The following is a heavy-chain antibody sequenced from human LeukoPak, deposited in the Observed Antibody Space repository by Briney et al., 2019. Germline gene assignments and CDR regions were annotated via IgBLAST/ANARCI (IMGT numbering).Heavy chain of an antibody. V-gene: IGHV4-39*01. D-gene: IGHD2-2*01. CDR1: GGSISSSSYY. Sequence: PSETLSLTCTVSGGSISSSSYYWGWIRQPPGKGLEWIGNILYSGNTYYNPSLKSRVTISVDTSKNQFSLKLSSVTAADTALYYCARHETGRVVPATMTDYWGQGTLVTVSS. CDR3: ARHETGRVVPATMTDY. J-gene: IGHJ4*02. CDR2: ILYSGNT.